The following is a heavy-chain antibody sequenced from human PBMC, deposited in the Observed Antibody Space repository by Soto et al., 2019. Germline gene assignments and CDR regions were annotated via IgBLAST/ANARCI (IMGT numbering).Heavy chain of an antibody. D-gene: IGHD6-6*01. V-gene: IGHV3-74*01. Sequence: GESLKISCAASGFTFSSYWMHWVRQAPGKGLVWVSRINSDGSSTSYADSVKGRFTISRDNAKNTLYLQMNSLRAEDTAVYYCARDFGDEYSSSSGYFDYWGQGTLVTVSS. J-gene: IGHJ4*02. CDR2: INSDGSST. CDR3: ARDFGDEYSSSSGYFDY. CDR1: GFTFSSYW.